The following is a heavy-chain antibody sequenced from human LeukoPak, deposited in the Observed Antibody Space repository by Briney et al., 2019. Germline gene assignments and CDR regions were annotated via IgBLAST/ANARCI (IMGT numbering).Heavy chain of an antibody. J-gene: IGHJ6*02. CDR1: GFTVSSNY. Sequence: GSLRLSCAASGFTVSSNYMSWVRQAPGKGLEWIGEINHSGSTNYNPSLKSRVTISVDTSKNQFSLKLSSVTAADTAVYYCARGAGYSSGWYGWSAAAYYYYGMDVWGQGTTVTVSS. D-gene: IGHD6-19*01. V-gene: IGHV4-34*01. CDR2: INHSGST. CDR3: ARGAGYSSGWYGWSAAAYYYYGMDV.